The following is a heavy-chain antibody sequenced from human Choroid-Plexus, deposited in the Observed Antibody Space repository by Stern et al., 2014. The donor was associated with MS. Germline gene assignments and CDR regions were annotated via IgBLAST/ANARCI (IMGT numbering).Heavy chain of an antibody. CDR3: ARDQRGITIFGVVTDYYYLGMDV. CDR1: GYIFTGYY. Sequence: VQLVESGSEVKKPGASGKVSCKTSGYIFTGYYIHWVRQAPGQGLEWMAWIKPHTGGTQYAQKFQGRVTMSRDTSISTAYVELSSLTSDDTAVYYCARDQRGITIFGVVTDYYYLGMDVWGQGTTVTVSS. CDR2: IKPHTGGT. V-gene: IGHV1-2*02. J-gene: IGHJ6*02. D-gene: IGHD3-3*01.